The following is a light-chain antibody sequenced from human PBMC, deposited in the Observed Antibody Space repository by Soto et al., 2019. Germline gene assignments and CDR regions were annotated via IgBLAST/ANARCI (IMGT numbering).Light chain of an antibody. J-gene: IGKJ5*01. CDR2: AAS. Sequence: IQMPQSPSSLSASVGDRVTITCRSSQSIRSYLNWYQQKPGKAPKLLIYAASSLQSGVPSRFSGSGSGTDFTLTISSLQPEDFATYYCQQSYSTPITFGQGTRLEIK. CDR1: QSIRSY. CDR3: QQSYSTPIT. V-gene: IGKV1-39*01.